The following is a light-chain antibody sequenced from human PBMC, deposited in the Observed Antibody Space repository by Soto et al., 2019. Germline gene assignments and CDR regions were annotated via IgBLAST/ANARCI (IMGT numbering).Light chain of an antibody. Sequence: VLTQPPSASGTPGQRVSISCSGSSSNIKFNPVKWYQQLPGTAPKLLIYSTNQRPSGVPDRFSGSRSGTSASLAISGLQSDDEADYFCAAWDDSLGRVLFGGGTKVTVL. CDR1: SSNIKFNP. V-gene: IGLV1-44*01. J-gene: IGLJ2*01. CDR2: STN. CDR3: AAWDDSLGRVL.